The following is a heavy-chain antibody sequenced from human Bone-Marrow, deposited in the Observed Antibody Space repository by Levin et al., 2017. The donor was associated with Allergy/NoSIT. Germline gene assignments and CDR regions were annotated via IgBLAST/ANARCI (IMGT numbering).Heavy chain of an antibody. J-gene: IGHJ5*02. Sequence: GGSLRLSCSVSDDSISGYYWSWIRRPPGKGLEWVANIKQDGSETNYVDSVKGRFTISRDNAKNSLYLQMNSLRVEDTAVYYCARGRVTIGPWGQGTLVTVSS. CDR1: DDSISGYY. CDR3: ARGRVTIGP. D-gene: IGHD3-3*01. CDR2: IKQDGSET. V-gene: IGHV3-7*01.